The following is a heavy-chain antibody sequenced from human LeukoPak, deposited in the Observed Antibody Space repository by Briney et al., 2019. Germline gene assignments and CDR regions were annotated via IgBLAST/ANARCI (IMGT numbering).Heavy chain of an antibody. CDR1: GGTFSSYA. D-gene: IGHD3-3*01. J-gene: IGHJ5*02. Sequence: SVKVSCKASGGTFSSYAISWVRQAPGQGLEWMGRIIPIFGIANYAQKFQGRVTITADKSTSTAYMELSSLRSGDTAVYYCARVVTPRILRFLEWRGEDWFDPWGQGTLVTVSS. CDR2: IIPIFGIA. CDR3: ARVVTPRILRFLEWRGEDWFDP. V-gene: IGHV1-69*04.